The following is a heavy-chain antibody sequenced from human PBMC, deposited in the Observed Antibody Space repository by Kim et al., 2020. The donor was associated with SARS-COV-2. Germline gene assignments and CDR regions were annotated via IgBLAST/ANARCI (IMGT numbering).Heavy chain of an antibody. CDR1: GDSINSYY. J-gene: IGHJ5*02. Sequence: SETLSLTCSVSGDSINSYYWSWIRQPPGGGLEWIGQIYYTGDDTNYNPTLKSRVTMSVDTSKNQFSLKLRSVTAADTAVYYCARVFVVVPAGIVLFDPWG. CDR3: ARVFVVVPAGIVLFDP. D-gene: IGHD2-2*01. CDR2: IYYTGDDT. V-gene: IGHV4-59*13.